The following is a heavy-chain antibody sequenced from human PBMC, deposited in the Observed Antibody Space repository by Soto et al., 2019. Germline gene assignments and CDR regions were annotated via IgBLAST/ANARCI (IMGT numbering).Heavy chain of an antibody. J-gene: IGHJ4*02. Sequence: SETLSLTCNVSGGSISRGDYYWSWLRQPPGKGLEWIGYIYYRAMPYYNPSLKSRVSISVDTSKNQFSLTMTSVTAADPAVYYCARGSALLFYYLDYWGQGTPVTVSS. CDR2: IYYRAMP. CDR1: GGSISRGDYY. CDR3: ARGSALLFYYLDY. D-gene: IGHD6-13*01. V-gene: IGHV4-30-4*01.